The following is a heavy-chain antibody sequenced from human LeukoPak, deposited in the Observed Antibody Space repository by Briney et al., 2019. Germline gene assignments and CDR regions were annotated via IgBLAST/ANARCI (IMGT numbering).Heavy chain of an antibody. CDR2: IIPIFGTA. V-gene: IGHV1-69*01. D-gene: IGHD5-18*01. CDR1: GGTFSSYA. J-gene: IGHJ4*02. Sequence: ASVKVSCKASGGTFSSYAISWVRQAPGQGLEWMGGIIPIFGTANYAQKFQGRVTITAGESTSTAYMGLSSLRSEDTAVYYCARGGTKQLWSASDYWGQGTLATVSS. CDR3: ARGGTKQLWSASDY.